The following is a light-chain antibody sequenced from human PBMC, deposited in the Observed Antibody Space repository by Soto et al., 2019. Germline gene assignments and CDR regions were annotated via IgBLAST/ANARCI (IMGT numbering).Light chain of an antibody. CDR2: EVS. V-gene: IGLV2-8*01. Sequence: QSALTQPPSASGSPGQSVTISCTGTSSDVGGYNYVSWYQQHPGKAPKLMIYEVSKRPSGVPDRFSGSKSGNTASLTVSGLQTEDEADYYCSSYAVSTVVFGGGTKVTVL. CDR3: SSYAVSTVV. CDR1: SSDVGGYNY. J-gene: IGLJ2*01.